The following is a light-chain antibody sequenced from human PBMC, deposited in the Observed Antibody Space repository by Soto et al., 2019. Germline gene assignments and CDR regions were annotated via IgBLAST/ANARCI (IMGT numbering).Light chain of an antibody. V-gene: IGKV1-9*01. Sequence: DIQMTQSLSSLSASLVDSGTITCRASQNIRTYLNWYQQKPGRAPKLLIHSASALQSGVPSRVSGSGSETEFTLTISSLQPEDFATYYRQQLNSYPLTFGGGTKVDIK. CDR2: SAS. CDR3: QQLNSYPLT. CDR1: QNIRTY. J-gene: IGKJ4*01.